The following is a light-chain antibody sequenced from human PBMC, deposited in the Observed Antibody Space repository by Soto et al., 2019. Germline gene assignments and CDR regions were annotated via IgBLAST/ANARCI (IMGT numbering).Light chain of an antibody. J-gene: IGKJ5*01. CDR2: DAS. CDR1: QSVSSSY. CDR3: QQRSNWSIT. V-gene: IGKV3D-20*02. Sequence: EIVLTQSPGTLSLSPGERATLCCRASQSVSSSYLAWYQQKPGQAPRLLIYDASNRATGIPARFSGSGSGTDFTLIISSLEPEDFAVYYCQQRSNWSITFGQGTRLEIK.